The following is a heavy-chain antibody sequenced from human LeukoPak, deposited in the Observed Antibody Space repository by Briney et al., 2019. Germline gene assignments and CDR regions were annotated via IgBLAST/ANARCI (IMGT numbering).Heavy chain of an antibody. CDR2: IIPIFGTA. J-gene: IGHJ5*02. D-gene: IGHD3-10*01. V-gene: IGHV1-69*13. CDR1: GGTFSSYA. CDR3: AGGKPFGDNWFDP. Sequence: ASVTVSCTASGGTFSSYAISWVRQAPGQGLEWMGGIIPIFGTANYAQKFQGRVTITADESTSTAYMELSSLRSEDTAAYYCAGGKPFGDNWFDPWGQGTLVTVSS.